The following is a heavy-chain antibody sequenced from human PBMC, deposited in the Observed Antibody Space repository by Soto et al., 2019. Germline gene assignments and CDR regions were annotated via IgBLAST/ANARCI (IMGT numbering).Heavy chain of an antibody. Sequence: QVQLQESGPGLVKPSQTLSLTCTVSGASVSSRDYSWSWLRQPPGKGLEWIGYISYIGSTYLNPSLNGRLSISLGTSNSQFSLRLSSVTAADTAVCFCARGPGAFCGGGDCFRRVSVFDIWGQGTMVTVSS. CDR3: ARGPGAFCGGGDCFRRVSVFDI. J-gene: IGHJ3*02. V-gene: IGHV4-30-4*01. D-gene: IGHD2-21*02. CDR2: ISYIGST. CDR1: GASVSSRDYS.